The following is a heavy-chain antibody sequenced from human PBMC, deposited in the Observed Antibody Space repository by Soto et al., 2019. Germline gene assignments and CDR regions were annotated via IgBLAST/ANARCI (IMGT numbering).Heavy chain of an antibody. J-gene: IGHJ4*02. V-gene: IGHV3-30*18. CDR2: ISYDGSNK. CDR1: GFTFSSYG. CDR3: AKDGDIVVVPAAGGSFDY. D-gene: IGHD2-2*01. Sequence: PGGSLRLSCEASGFTFSSYGMHWVRQAPGKGLEWVAVISYDGSNKYYADSVKGRFTISRDNSKNTLYLQMNSLRAEDTAVYYCAKDGDIVVVPAAGGSFDYWGQGTLVTVSS.